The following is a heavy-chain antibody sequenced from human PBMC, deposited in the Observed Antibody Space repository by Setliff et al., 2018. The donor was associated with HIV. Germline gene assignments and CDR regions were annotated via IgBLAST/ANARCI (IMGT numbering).Heavy chain of an antibody. V-gene: IGHV1-18*01. CDR1: GYTFTTYG. J-gene: IGHJ6*02. CDR2: ISTYSDER. CDR3: VRDVEHMMDV. Sequence: ASVKVSCKPSGYTFTTYGLSWVRQAPGQGLEWMGWISTYSDERSYAQNLQGRVTMTTDTSTSTAYMELRSLRFDDTAVYYCVRDVEHMMDVWGQGTTVTVSS.